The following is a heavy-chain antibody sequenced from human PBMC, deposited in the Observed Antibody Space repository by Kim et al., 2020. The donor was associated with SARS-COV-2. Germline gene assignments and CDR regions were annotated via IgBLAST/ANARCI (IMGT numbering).Heavy chain of an antibody. V-gene: IGHV3-23*03. CDR3: ARAGLDSHFYVGYFDY. J-gene: IGHJ4*02. Sequence: ESVKGRFTSSRDNSKGTLYLQMNSLTADDTALYYCARAGLDSHFYVGYFDYWGRGTLVTVSS. D-gene: IGHD3-10*02.